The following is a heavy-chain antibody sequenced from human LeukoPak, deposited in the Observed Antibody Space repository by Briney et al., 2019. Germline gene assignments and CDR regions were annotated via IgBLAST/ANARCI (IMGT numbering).Heavy chain of an antibody. Sequence: GASAKVSCKASGYTFTNYAISWVRQAPGQGLEWIGWISAYNGYTTYAQKFQGRVTLTTDTSTSTAYMDLGSLRSDDTAVYYCAREVVRYSRGWPDYWGPGTLVTVSS. J-gene: IGHJ4*02. CDR1: GYTFTNYA. CDR2: ISAYNGYT. V-gene: IGHV1-18*01. D-gene: IGHD6-19*01. CDR3: AREVVRYSRGWPDY.